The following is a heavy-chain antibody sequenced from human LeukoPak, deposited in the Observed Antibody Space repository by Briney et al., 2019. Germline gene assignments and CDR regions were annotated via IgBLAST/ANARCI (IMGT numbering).Heavy chain of an antibody. J-gene: IGHJ4*02. CDR3: AEYSSSSYGVFDY. CDR2: INHSGST. Sequence: SETLSLTCAVYGGSFSGYYWSWIRQPPGKGLEWIGEINHSGSTNYNPSLKSRVTISVDKSKNQFSLKLSSVTAADTAVYYCAEYSSSSYGVFDYWGQGTLVTVSS. D-gene: IGHD6-6*01. V-gene: IGHV4-34*01. CDR1: GGSFSGYY.